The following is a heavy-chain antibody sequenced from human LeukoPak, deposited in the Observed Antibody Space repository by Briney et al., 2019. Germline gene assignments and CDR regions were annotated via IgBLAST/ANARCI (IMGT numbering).Heavy chain of an antibody. V-gene: IGHV3-11*04. CDR1: GFRFSDYY. Sequence: GGSLKLSCGASGFRFSDYYMAWIRQAPGKGLEWISYISYSGSPIDYADSMKGRFTISRDNAKNSLYLQMDSLRVEDTAVYYCARGLYSYDYWGQGTLVTVSS. D-gene: IGHD3-16*01. J-gene: IGHJ4*02. CDR2: ISYSGSPI. CDR3: ARGLYSYDY.